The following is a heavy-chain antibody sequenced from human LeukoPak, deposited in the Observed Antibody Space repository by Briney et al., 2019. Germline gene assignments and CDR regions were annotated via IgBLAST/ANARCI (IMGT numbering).Heavy chain of an antibody. D-gene: IGHD6-19*01. CDR3: AKGLAVAGHFDY. Sequence: GGSLRLSCAASGFTVSSNPINWVRQAPGRGLEWVSVISGSGGSTYYADSVKGRFTISRDKSKNTLYLQMNSLRAEDTAVYYCAKGLAVAGHFDYWGRGTLVTVSS. CDR2: ISGSGGST. CDR1: GFTVSSNP. V-gene: IGHV3-23*01. J-gene: IGHJ4*02.